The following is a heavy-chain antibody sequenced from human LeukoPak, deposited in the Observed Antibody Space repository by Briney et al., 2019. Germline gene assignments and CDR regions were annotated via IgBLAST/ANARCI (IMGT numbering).Heavy chain of an antibody. D-gene: IGHD3-10*01. CDR2: ISSSGSTI. V-gene: IGHV3-48*03. Sequence: GGSLRLSCAASGFTFSSYEMNWVRQAPGKGLEWVSYISSSGSTIYYADSVKGRFTISRDNAKNSLYLQMNSLRAEDTGVYYCARIPHYYYGSGSYSDGGYYGMDVWGKGTTVTVSS. CDR3: ARIPHYYYGSGSYSDGGYYGMDV. CDR1: GFTFSSYE. J-gene: IGHJ6*04.